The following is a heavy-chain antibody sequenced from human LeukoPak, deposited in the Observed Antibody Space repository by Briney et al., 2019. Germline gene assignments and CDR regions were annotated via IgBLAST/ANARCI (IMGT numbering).Heavy chain of an antibody. CDR3: ARERAVAGLFDY. D-gene: IGHD6-19*01. J-gene: IGHJ4*02. V-gene: IGHV3-21*01. CDR2: ISSSSSYI. Sequence: PGGSLRLSCAASGFTFSSYSMTWVRQAPGKGLEWVSSISSSSSYIYYADSVKGRFTISRDNAKNSLYLQMNSLRAEDTAVYYCARERAVAGLFDYWGQGTLVTVSS. CDR1: GFTFSSYS.